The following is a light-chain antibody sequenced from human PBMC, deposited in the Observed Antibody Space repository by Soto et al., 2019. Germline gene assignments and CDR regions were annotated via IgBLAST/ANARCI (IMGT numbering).Light chain of an antibody. J-gene: IGKJ1*01. CDR1: QSLISNY. CDR2: GAS. V-gene: IGKV3-20*01. CDR3: QQYDTFPRT. Sequence: EIVLTQSPGTLSLSPVDRATLSCRASQSLISNYLAWYQQKRGQAPRLLIYGASNRATDIPDRFSGSGSGTEFALTITRLEPADFAVYFCQQYDTFPRTFGQGTKVEIQ.